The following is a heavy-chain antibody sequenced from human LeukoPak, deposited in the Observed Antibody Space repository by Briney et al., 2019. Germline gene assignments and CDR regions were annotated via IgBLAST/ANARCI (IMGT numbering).Heavy chain of an antibody. CDR1: GYTFTGYY. CDR2: INPRGAYT. CDR3: ARAHSSSWLGFDY. J-gene: IGHJ4*02. V-gene: IGHV1-46*01. Sequence: EASVKVCCKASGYTFTGYYMHWVRQAPGQGLEWMGIINPRGAYTTYAQKFQGRVTMTRDTSTSADYVELSNLRSEDTAVYYCARAHSSSWLGFDYWGQGTLVTVSS. D-gene: IGHD6-13*01.